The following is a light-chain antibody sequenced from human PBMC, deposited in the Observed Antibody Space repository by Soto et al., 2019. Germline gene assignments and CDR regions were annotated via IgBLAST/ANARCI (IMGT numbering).Light chain of an antibody. CDR3: EYYGTSIT. CDR2: DIS. J-gene: IGKJ4*01. CDR1: QSVSSRY. V-gene: IGKV3-20*01. Sequence: EIVLTQSPGPLSLSPGERATLSCRASQSVSSRYLAWYQQKPGQAPRLLIYDISNRATGIPDRFSGSGSGTDFTLTISRLEPEDFAVYYCEYYGTSITFGGGTKVDI.